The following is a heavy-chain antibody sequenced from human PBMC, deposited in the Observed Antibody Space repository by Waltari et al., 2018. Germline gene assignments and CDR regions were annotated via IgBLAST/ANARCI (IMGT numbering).Heavy chain of an antibody. V-gene: IGHV3-7*04. J-gene: IGHJ5*02. Sequence: EVQLVESGGGLVQPGGSLRLSCAASAFTFGTYWMSWVRQAPGKGLEWVANINQDGSTKNSMDSVKGRFTISRDNAENSLYLQLNSLRAEDTAFYYCARVVSRTRQFDPWGQGTLVTVSS. CDR2: INQDGSTK. D-gene: IGHD1-7*01. CDR1: AFTFGTYW. CDR3: ARVVSRTRQFDP.